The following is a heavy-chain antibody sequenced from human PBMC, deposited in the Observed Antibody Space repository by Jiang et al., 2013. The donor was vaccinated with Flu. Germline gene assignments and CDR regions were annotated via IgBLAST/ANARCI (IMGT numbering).Heavy chain of an antibody. Sequence: GAEVKKPGESLKISCRDSAYTFPRDWIGWVRQMPGKGLEWMGFIYPEDSDTRYSPSFHGQVTISVDRSINTAYLQWSSLKASDTATYYCGRLLAHSTGALYGVDVWGQGTTVTVS. CDR1: AYTFPRDW. J-gene: IGHJ6*02. CDR3: GRLLAHSTGALYGVDV. CDR2: IYPEDSDT. V-gene: IGHV5-51*01. D-gene: IGHD3-3*01.